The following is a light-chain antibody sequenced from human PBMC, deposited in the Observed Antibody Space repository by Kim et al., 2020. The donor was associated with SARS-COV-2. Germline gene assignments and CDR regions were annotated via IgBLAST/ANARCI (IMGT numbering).Light chain of an antibody. J-gene: IGKJ4*01. CDR3: QQYGSSSPT. Sequence: SPGERATLSCRARQSVSNNYLAWFQRKPGQAPRLLISGASSRATGIPDRFSGSGSGTDFTLTISRLEPEDFAVYYCQQYGSSSPTFGGGTKVDIK. CDR2: GAS. V-gene: IGKV3-20*01. CDR1: QSVSNNY.